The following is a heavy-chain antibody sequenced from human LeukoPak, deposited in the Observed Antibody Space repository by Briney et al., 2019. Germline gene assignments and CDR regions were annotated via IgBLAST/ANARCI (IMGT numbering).Heavy chain of an antibody. CDR3: ARAEPSALLAFDI. V-gene: IGHV4-34*01. J-gene: IGHJ3*02. CDR2: INHSGST. CDR1: GGSFSGYY. D-gene: IGHD1-14*01. Sequence: SSETLSLTCAVYGGSFSGYYWSWIRQPPGKGLEWIGEINHSGSTNYNPSLKSRVTISVDTSKNQFSLKLSSVTAADTAVYYCARAEPSALLAFDIWGQGTMVTVSS.